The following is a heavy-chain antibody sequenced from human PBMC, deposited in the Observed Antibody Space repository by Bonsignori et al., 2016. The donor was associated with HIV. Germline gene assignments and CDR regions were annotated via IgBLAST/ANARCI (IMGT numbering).Heavy chain of an antibody. J-gene: IGHJ4*02. CDR2: INHSGST. V-gene: IGHV4-34*01. CDR3: ARGHGNEEFDY. D-gene: IGHD1-1*01. Sequence: WIRQPPGKGLEWIGEINHSGSTNYNPSLKSRVTISVDTSKNQFSLKLSSVTAADTAVYYCARGHGNEEFDYWGQGTLVTVSS.